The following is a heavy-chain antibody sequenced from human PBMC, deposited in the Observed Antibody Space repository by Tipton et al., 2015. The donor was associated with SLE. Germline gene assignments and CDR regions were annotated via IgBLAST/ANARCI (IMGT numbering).Heavy chain of an antibody. V-gene: IGHV4-4*09. D-gene: IGHD6-6*01. J-gene: IGHJ2*01. CDR3: ARGGSIADWYFDL. CDR1: GGSISSYY. CDR2: IYTSGST. Sequence: TLSLTCTVSGGSISSYYWSWIRQPPGKGLEWIGYIYTSGSTNYNPSLKSRVTISADTSKNQFSLKLSSVTAADTAVYYCARGGSIADWYFDLWGRGTLVTVSS.